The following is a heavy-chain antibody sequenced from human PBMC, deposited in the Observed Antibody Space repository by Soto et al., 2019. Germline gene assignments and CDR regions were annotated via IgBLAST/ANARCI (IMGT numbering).Heavy chain of an antibody. J-gene: IGHJ6*02. Sequence: GGSLRLSCAASGFTFSSYAMSWVRQAPGKGLEWVSAISGSGGSTYYADSVKGRFTISRDNSKNTLYLQMNSLRAEDTAVYYCARYYDSRGPDIYYYGMDVWGQGTTVTVSS. CDR1: GFTFSSYA. CDR3: ARYYDSRGPDIYYYGMDV. D-gene: IGHD3-22*01. CDR2: ISGSGGST. V-gene: IGHV3-23*01.